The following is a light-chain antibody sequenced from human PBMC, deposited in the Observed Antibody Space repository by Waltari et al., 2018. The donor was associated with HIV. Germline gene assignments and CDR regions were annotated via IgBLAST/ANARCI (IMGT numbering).Light chain of an antibody. V-gene: IGKV3-11*01. Sequence: EIVLTQSPATLSLSPGERATLSCRASQRLSSFLAWYQQKPGQAPRLLIYDASNRATGIPARFSGSGSGTDFTLTISSLEPEDFAVYYCQQRSNWWTFGQGTKVEIK. CDR3: QQRSNWWT. CDR2: DAS. J-gene: IGKJ1*01. CDR1: QRLSSF.